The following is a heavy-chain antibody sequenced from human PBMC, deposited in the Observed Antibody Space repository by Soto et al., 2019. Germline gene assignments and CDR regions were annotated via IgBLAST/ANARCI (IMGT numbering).Heavy chain of an antibody. D-gene: IGHD1-1*01. CDR3: AHTSNRRWNPLLFEY. CDR2: IYWDDDK. J-gene: IGHJ4*02. Sequence: QITLKESAPTLVKPTQTLTLTCTFSGFSLSTSGVGVGWIRQPPGKALQWLALIYWDDDKRYSPSLKSRLTITKDTSKDHVVLTMTTLDTVDTATYYCAHTSNRRWNPLLFEYWGQGTLVTVSS. CDR1: GFSLSTSGVG. V-gene: IGHV2-5*02.